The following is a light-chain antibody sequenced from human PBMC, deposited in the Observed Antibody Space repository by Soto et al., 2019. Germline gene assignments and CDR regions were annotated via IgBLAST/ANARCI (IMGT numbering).Light chain of an antibody. CDR1: QSVSSNF. Sequence: EIVLTQSPGTLSLSLGERATLSCRASQSVSSNFLAWYQQKPGQAPRLLIYGASSRATGIPDRFSGSGSGTAFTLTISRLEPEDFAVYYCQRYGSSPWTFGQGTKVEIK. V-gene: IGKV3-20*01. J-gene: IGKJ1*01. CDR3: QRYGSSPWT. CDR2: GAS.